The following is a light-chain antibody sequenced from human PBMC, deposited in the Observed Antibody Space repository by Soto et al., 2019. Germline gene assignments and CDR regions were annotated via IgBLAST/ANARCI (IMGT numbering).Light chain of an antibody. J-gene: IGLJ3*02. CDR3: SSYTSSITWV. CDR2: EVT. V-gene: IGLV2-14*01. CDR1: SSDVGAYNY. Sequence: QSVLTQPASVSGSPGQSITISCAGTSSDVGAYNYVSWYQQHPGKAPKLMIYEVTNRPSGVSNRFSGSKSGNTASLTISGLQADDEADYYCSSYTSSITWVFGGGTKLTVL.